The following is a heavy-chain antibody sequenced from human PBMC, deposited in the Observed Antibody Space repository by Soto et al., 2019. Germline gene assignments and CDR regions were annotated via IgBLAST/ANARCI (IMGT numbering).Heavy chain of an antibody. Sequence: QVQLVESGGGVVQPGRSLRLSCAASGFTFSSYGMHWVRQAPGKGLEWVAVISYDGSNKYYADSVKGRFTISRDNSKNTLYLQMNSLRAEDTAVSYCAPQTPPDYWGQGTLVTVSS. V-gene: IGHV3-30*03. CDR2: ISYDGSNK. CDR3: APQTPPDY. CDR1: GFTFSSYG. J-gene: IGHJ4*02.